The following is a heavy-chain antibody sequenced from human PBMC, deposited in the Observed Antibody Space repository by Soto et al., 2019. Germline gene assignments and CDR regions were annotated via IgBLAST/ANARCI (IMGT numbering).Heavy chain of an antibody. J-gene: IGHJ4*02. Sequence: GASVKVSCKASGYTFTSYDINWVRQATGQGLEWMGWMNPNSGNTGYAQKFQGRVTMTRNTSISTAYMELSSLRVEDTAVYYCVRGWYNEVWGYYFDYWGQGTLVTVSS. D-gene: IGHD1-20*01. CDR2: MNPNSGNT. V-gene: IGHV1-8*01. CDR1: GYTFTSYD. CDR3: VRGWYNEVWGYYFDY.